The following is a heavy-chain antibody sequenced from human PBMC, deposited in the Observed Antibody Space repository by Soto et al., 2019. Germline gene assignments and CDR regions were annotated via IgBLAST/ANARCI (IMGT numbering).Heavy chain of an antibody. V-gene: IGHV1-2*06. CDR3: ARAGWELLRDVGWFDP. J-gene: IGHJ5*02. Sequence: GASVKVSCKASGYIFTDYYMHWVRQAPGQELGWMGRINPNSGGTNYAQKFQGRVTMTRDTSISTAYTELSSLRSEDMATYYCARAGWELLRDVGWFDPWGQGTLVTVSS. CDR2: INPNSGGT. D-gene: IGHD1-26*01. CDR1: GYIFTDYY.